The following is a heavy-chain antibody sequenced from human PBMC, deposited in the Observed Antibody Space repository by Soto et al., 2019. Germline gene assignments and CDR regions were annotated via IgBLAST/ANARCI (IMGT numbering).Heavy chain of an antibody. D-gene: IGHD2-2*03. CDR2: IFPDDSDT. J-gene: IGHJ4*02. Sequence: GESLKISCKASGYTFANYWIGWVRQMPGKGLEWMGIIFPDDSDTIYSPSFQGQVTISAEKSINTAYLQWSSLKASGTAMFYCVRLPHTGYVARRGTHSDFWGQVTLVTLSS. CDR1: GYTFANYW. V-gene: IGHV5-51*01. CDR3: VRLPHTGYVARRGTHSDF.